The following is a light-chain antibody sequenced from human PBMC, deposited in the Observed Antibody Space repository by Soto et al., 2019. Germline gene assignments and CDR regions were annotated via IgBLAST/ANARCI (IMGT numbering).Light chain of an antibody. CDR3: TSYAGNNKLL. CDR1: SSDVGGYNY. CDR2: EVT. Sequence: QLVLTQPPSASGSPGQSVTISCTGTSSDVGGYNYVSWYQQHPGKAPKFMIYEVTKRPSGVPDRFSGSKSGNTASLTVSGLQAEDEADYYCTSYAGNNKLLFGGGTKLTVL. V-gene: IGLV2-8*01. J-gene: IGLJ2*01.